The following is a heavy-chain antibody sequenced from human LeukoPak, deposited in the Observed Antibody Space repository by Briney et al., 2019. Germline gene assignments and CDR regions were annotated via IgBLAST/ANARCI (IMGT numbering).Heavy chain of an antibody. D-gene: IGHD6-19*01. Sequence: ASVKVSCKASGGTFSSYAISWVRQAPGQGLEWMGGIIPIFGTANYAQKFQGRVTITADESTSTAYMELSSLRSEDTAVYYCATGPGIAVAGSYFDYWGQGTLVTVSS. CDR2: IIPIFGTA. V-gene: IGHV1-69*13. CDR3: ATGPGIAVAGSYFDY. J-gene: IGHJ4*02. CDR1: GGTFSSYA.